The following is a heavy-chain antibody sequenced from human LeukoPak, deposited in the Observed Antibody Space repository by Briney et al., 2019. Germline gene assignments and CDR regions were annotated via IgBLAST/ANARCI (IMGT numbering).Heavy chain of an antibody. J-gene: IGHJ4*02. D-gene: IGHD2-2*03. CDR1: GGTFSSYA. Sequence: ASVKVSCKASGGTFSSYAISWVRQAPGQGLEWMGGIIPIFGTANYAQKFQGRVTITADKSTRTTYMEVSSLRSEDTAVYYCARGDTLMDIEHWGQGTLVTVSS. CDR2: IIPIFGTA. CDR3: ARGDTLMDIEH. V-gene: IGHV1-69*06.